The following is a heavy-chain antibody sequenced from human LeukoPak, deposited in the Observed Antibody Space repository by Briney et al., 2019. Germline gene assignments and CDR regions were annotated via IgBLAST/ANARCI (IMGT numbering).Heavy chain of an antibody. D-gene: IGHD3-22*01. CDR2: TRNKPNSYTT. V-gene: IGHV3-72*01. CDR1: GFTFSDLY. Sequence: PGGSLRLSCAASGFTFSDLYMDWVRQAPGKGLEWVGRTRNKPNSYTTEYAASVKGRFTISRDDSKNSLFLQMNSLKTEDTAVYYCVRDFYESSGSTYYFDYWGQGTLVTVSP. CDR3: VRDFYESSGSTYYFDY. J-gene: IGHJ4*02.